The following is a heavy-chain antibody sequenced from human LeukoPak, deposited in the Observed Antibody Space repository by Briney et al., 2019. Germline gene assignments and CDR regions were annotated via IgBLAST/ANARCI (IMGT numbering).Heavy chain of an antibody. CDR1: GGSISSYY. D-gene: IGHD5-12*01. V-gene: IGHV4-59*01. CDR2: MYHSGNT. Sequence: SETLSLTCTVSGGSISSYYWSWIRQPPGQGLEWIGYMYHSGNTNYNPSLKSRVAISVDTSKNQFSLTLSSVTAADTAIYFCARDGGWLRFDNWGQGTPVTVSS. J-gene: IGHJ4*02. CDR3: ARDGGWLRFDN.